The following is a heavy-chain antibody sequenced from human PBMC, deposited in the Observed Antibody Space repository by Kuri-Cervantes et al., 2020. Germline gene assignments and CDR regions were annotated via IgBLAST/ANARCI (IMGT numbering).Heavy chain of an antibody. Sequence: GGSLRLSCTASGFTFSSYSMNWVRQAPGKGLEWVSSISSSSSYIYYADSVKGRFTISRDNAKKSLYLQMNSLRGEDTAVYYCAKGIGYYYGSGSYYKRSDANFGFDYWGQGTLVTVSS. J-gene: IGHJ4*02. CDR1: GFTFSSYS. CDR2: ISSSSSYI. D-gene: IGHD3-10*01. V-gene: IGHV3-21*01. CDR3: AKGIGYYYGSGSYYKRSDANFGFDY.